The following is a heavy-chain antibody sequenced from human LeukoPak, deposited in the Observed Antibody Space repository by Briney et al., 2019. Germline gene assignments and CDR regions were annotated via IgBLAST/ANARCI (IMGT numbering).Heavy chain of an antibody. CDR1: GYTFTDFY. CDR3: ARDRIRAAAGEKNWFDP. CDR2: INPNNGGT. J-gene: IGHJ5*02. D-gene: IGHD6-13*01. V-gene: IGHV1-2*06. Sequence: ASVKVSCKTSGYTFTDFYIHWVRQAPGQGLEWMGRINPNNGGTNYAQRFQGRVTMTRDTSISTVYMELSRLTSDDTAVYYCARDRIRAAAGEKNWFDPWGQGTLVTVSS.